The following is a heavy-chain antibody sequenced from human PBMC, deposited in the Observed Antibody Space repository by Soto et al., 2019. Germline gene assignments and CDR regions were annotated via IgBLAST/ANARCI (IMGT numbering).Heavy chain of an antibody. J-gene: IGHJ2*01. D-gene: IGHD2-21*02. CDR1: GFTFSGSA. V-gene: IGHV3-73*02. CDR3: TRHALQFCGGDCYLLPYFDL. CDR2: IRSKANSYAT. Sequence: EVQLVESGGGLVQPGGSLKLSCAASGFTFSGSAMHWVRQASGKGLEWVGRIRSKANSYATAYAASVKGRFTISRDESKNSTYLQVNSLKIEDTAVYYCTRHALQFCGGDCYLLPYFDLWGRGTLVTVSS.